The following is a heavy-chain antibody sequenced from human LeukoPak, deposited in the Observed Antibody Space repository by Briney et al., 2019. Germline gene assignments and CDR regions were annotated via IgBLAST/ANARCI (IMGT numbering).Heavy chain of an antibody. D-gene: IGHD6-19*01. CDR1: GFTFSSYA. Sequence: GGSLRLSCAASGFTFSSYAMHWVRQAPGKGLEWVAVISYDGSNKYYADSVKGRFTISRDNSKNTLYLQMNSLRAEDTAVYYCARSSSGWNQYGDAFDIWGQGTMVTVSS. CDR2: ISYDGSNK. V-gene: IGHV3-30-3*01. CDR3: ARSSSGWNQYGDAFDI. J-gene: IGHJ3*02.